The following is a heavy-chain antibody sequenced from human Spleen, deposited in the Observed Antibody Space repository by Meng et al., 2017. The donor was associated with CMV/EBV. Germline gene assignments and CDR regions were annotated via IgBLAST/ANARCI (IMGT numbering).Heavy chain of an antibody. V-gene: IGHV4-31*03. CDR3: AKVGPGWRSSTLVFDP. CDR1: GGSISSSDYY. J-gene: IGHJ5*02. Sequence: SETLSLTCTVSGGSISSSDYYWNWIRQPPGKGLEWVGDISYTGSTYYNPSLKSRISISVDTSKTQFSLQLSSVTAADTAVYYCAKVGPGWRSSTLVFDPWGQGILVTVSS. CDR2: ISYTGST. D-gene: IGHD2-2*01.